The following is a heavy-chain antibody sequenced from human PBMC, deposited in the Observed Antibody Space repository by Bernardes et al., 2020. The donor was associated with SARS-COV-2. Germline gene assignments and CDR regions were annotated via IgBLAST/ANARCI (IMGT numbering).Heavy chain of an antibody. CDR2: IYVNSNT. D-gene: IGHD3-16*01. CDR1: ELLVESNY. CDR3: TRGGPRSVMDY. J-gene: IGHJ4*02. Sequence: GGSLRLSCAASELLVESNYMSWVRETPGKGLEWVAVIYVNSNTQYADSVKDRFTISRDNSKNTLYLQMSSLRAEDTAVYYFTRGGPRSVMDYWGQGTLVTVSS. V-gene: IGHV3-53*01.